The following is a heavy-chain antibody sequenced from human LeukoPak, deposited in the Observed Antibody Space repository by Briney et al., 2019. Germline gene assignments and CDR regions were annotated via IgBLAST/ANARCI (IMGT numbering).Heavy chain of an antibody. CDR1: GDSISGYY. CDR3: ARGVQIQDIVVVPAATNFDY. V-gene: IGHV4-34*01. CDR2: INHSGST. D-gene: IGHD2-2*01. Sequence: RASETLSLTCTVSGDSISGYYWSWIRQPPGKGLEWIGEINHSGSTNYNPSLKSRVTISVDTSKNQFSLKLSSVTAADTAVYYCARGVQIQDIVVVPAATNFDYWGQGTLVTVSS. J-gene: IGHJ4*02.